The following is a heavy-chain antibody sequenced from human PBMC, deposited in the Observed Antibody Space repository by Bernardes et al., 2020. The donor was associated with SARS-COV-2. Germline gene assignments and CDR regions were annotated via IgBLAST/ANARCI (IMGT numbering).Heavy chain of an antibody. Sequence: ASVKVSCKASGYTFTSYDINWVRQATGQGLAWMGWMNPNSGNTGYAQKFQGRVTMTRNTSISTAYMELSSLRSEDTAVYYCARGIAVAGTRDYYYYYGMDVWGQGTTVTVSS. CDR1: GYTFTSYD. CDR2: MNPNSGNT. J-gene: IGHJ6*02. CDR3: ARGIAVAGTRDYYYYYGMDV. D-gene: IGHD6-19*01. V-gene: IGHV1-8*01.